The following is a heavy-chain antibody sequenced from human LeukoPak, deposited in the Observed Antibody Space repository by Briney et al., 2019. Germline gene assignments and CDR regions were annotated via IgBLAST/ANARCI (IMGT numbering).Heavy chain of an antibody. CDR2: IYHSGTT. J-gene: IGHJ3*02. V-gene: IGHV4-31*03. D-gene: IGHD4-23*01. CDR1: GDSISSAFYY. Sequence: SQTLSLTCTVSGDSISSAFYYWSWIRQHPGKGLEWIGYIYHSGTTYYNPSLKTRVTMSLDTSRNQFSLKLYSVTAADTAVYYCARNLGAVVTPGWAYDIWGQGTMVAVSS. CDR3: ARNLGAVVTPGWAYDI.